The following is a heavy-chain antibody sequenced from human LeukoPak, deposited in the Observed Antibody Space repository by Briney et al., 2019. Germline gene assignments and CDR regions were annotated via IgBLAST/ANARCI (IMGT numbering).Heavy chain of an antibody. CDR1: AFIFSNHG. D-gene: IGHD3-3*01. V-gene: IGHV3-30*18. CDR2: ISYDGSNK. CDR3: AKDRGPITIFGVVIGGMDV. Sequence: GGSLRLSCAASAFIFSNHGMHWVRQAPGKGLEWVAIISYDGSNKYYADSVKGRFTISRDNSKNTLYLQMNSLRAEDTAMYYCAKDRGPITIFGVVIGGMDVWGQGTTVTVSS. J-gene: IGHJ6*02.